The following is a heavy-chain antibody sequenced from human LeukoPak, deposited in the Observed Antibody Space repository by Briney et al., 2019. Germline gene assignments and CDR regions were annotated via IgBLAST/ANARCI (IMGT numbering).Heavy chain of an antibody. CDR1: GFTFGDHG. J-gene: IGHJ4*02. CDR2: IRRKVYGGTT. Sequence: GGSLRLSCRASGFTFGDHGMGWVRQAPEKGLEWVGFIRRKVYGGTTEYAASVRGRFSISRDDSKSIAYLEMNSLKTEDTAVYYCTRDKDWSYDYWGQGTLVTVSS. V-gene: IGHV3-49*04. CDR3: TRDKDWSYDY. D-gene: IGHD3/OR15-3a*01.